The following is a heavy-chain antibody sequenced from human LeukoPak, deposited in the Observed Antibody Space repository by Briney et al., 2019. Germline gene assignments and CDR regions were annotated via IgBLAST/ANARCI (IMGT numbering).Heavy chain of an antibody. D-gene: IGHD2-2*02. CDR3: ARAYCSSTSCYRGIDY. J-gene: IGHJ4*02. CDR2: INPSGGST. V-gene: IGHV1-46*01. Sequence: ASVKVSCKASGYTFTSYYMHWVRQAPGQGLEWMGIINPSGGSTSYAQKFQGRVTMTRDTSTSTVYMELSSLRSEDTAVYYCARAYCSSTSCYRGIDYWGQGTLVTVSS. CDR1: GYTFTSYY.